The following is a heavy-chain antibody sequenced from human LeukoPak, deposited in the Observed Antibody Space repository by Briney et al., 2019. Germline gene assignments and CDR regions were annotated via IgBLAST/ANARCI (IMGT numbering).Heavy chain of an antibody. CDR1: GGSISSSSYY. D-gene: IGHD6-13*01. Sequence: SETLSLTCTVSGGSISSSSYYWGWIRQPPGTGLEWIGSIYYSGSTYYNPSLKSRVTISVDTSKNQFSLKLSSVTAADTAVYYCARKPGYTGYFDYWGQGTLVTVSS. CDR2: IYYSGST. CDR3: ARKPGYTGYFDY. V-gene: IGHV4-39*07. J-gene: IGHJ4*02.